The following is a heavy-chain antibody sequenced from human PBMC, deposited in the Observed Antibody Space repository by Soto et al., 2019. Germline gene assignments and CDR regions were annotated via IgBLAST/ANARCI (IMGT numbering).Heavy chain of an antibody. V-gene: IGHV3-23*05. J-gene: IGHJ4*02. CDR2: IDVLNGA. CDR3: SDWRAGGPVNLDH. D-gene: IGHD2-15*01. CDR1: GVSLTQYA. Sequence: PGGSLGLSCGESGVSLTQYAIAWVRQAPAMGLECISTIDVLNGAWYIDSVRGRLAISRDVSRNTVYLQMGSLRVEDTAIYFCSDWRAGGPVNLDHWGPGTVVTVSS.